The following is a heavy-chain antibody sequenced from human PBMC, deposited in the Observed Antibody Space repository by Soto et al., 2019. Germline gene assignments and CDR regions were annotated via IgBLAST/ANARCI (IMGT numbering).Heavy chain of an antibody. V-gene: IGHV2-5*02. CDR2: IYWDDDK. J-gene: IGHJ3*02. D-gene: IGHD2-15*01. Sequence: QITLKESGPTLVKPTQTLTLTCTFSGFSLSTSGVGVGWIRQPPGKALEWLALIYWDDDKHYSPSLKTRLTITQDTSKNQVVLTMTNMDPLDTDTYYCAYTWVVTCSGISFQDLDAFAIWGQVTLVPVSS. CDR3: AYTWVVTCSGISFQDLDAFAI. CDR1: GFSLSTSGVG.